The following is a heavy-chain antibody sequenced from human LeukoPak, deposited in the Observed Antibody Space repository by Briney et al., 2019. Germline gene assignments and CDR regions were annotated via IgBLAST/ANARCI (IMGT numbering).Heavy chain of an antibody. CDR3: AENIWGGGYRSNSSDY. D-gene: IGHD2/OR15-2a*01. Sequence: SVKVSCKASGGTFSSYAISWVRQAPGQGLEWMGRIIPILGIANYAQKFQGRVTITADKSTSTAYMELSSLRAEDTAGYYCAENIWGGGYRSNSSDYWGQGTLVTVSS. CDR1: GGTFSSYA. V-gene: IGHV1-69*04. J-gene: IGHJ4*02. CDR2: IIPILGIA.